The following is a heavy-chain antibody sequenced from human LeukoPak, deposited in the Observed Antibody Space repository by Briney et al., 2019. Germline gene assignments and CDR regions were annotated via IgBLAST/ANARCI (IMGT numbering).Heavy chain of an antibody. CDR2: IYYSGTT. Sequence: PSETLSLTCTVPGGSVNSDSHYWNWIRQSPGKGLEWIGYIYYSGTTTYNPSFKSRVTISLDTSKNQFSLKLTSVTAADTAVYYCARVTTVTTCVGCRGMDVWGKGTTVTVSS. CDR3: ARVTTVTTCVGCRGMDV. J-gene: IGHJ6*04. CDR1: GGSVNSDSHY. V-gene: IGHV4-61*01. D-gene: IGHD4-17*01.